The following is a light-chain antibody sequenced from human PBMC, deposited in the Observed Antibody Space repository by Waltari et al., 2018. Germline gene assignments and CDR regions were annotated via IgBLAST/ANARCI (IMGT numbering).Light chain of an antibody. J-gene: IGKJ2*01. V-gene: IGKV3-15*01. Sequence: EIVLTQPPATLSVSPGEGATLSCRASQSVSSNLAWYQQKPGQAPRLLIYGASTRATGIPARFSGSGSGTEFTLTISSLQSEDFAVYYCQQYNNWPPYTFGQGTKLEIK. CDR3: QQYNNWPPYT. CDR2: GAS. CDR1: QSVSSN.